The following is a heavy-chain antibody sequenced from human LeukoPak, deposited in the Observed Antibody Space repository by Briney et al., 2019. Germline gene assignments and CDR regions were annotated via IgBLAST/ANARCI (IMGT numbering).Heavy chain of an antibody. CDR3: ARVLYRSGYYPNDY. J-gene: IGHJ4*02. D-gene: IGHD3-22*01. Sequence: SETLSLTCTVSGASISSYYWTWIRQTPGKGLEWIGYIHYTGSTNYNPSLKSRVTISVDTSKGQFSLDLTSVTAADTAVYYCARVLYRSGYYPNDYWGQGTLVTVSS. CDR1: GASISSYY. CDR2: IHYTGST. V-gene: IGHV4-59*01.